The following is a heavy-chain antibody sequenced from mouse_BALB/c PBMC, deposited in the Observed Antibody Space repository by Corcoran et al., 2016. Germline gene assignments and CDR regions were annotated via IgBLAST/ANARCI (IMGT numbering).Heavy chain of an antibody. CDR2: IDPANGNT. CDR1: GFNIKDTY. J-gene: IGHJ1*01. V-gene: IGHV14-3*02. D-gene: IGHD4-1*01. CDR3: ATWDWYFDV. Sequence: EVQLQQSGAELVKPGASVKLSCTASGFNIKDTYMHWVKQRAEQGLGWIGRIDPANGNTKYDPKFQGKATITADTSANTAYLQLSSLTSEDTAVYYCATWDWYFDVWGAGTTVTVSS.